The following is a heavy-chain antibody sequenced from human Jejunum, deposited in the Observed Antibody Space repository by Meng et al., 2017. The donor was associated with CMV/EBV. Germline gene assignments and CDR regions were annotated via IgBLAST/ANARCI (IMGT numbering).Heavy chain of an antibody. J-gene: IGHJ5*02. V-gene: IGHV4-30-4*01. Sequence: QVQLQESGRGLVKPSQNLSLTCAVSVVPISTGGYYWSWIRQPPGKGLEWVGYISYRRSTFYNPSLQSRVAISLDTSKNQFSLRVNSVTAADTAVYYCASSSGNYNVLGNWFDPWGQGSLVTVSS. D-gene: IGHD3-10*01. CDR3: ASSSGNYNVLGNWFDP. CDR1: VVPISTGGYY. CDR2: ISYRRST.